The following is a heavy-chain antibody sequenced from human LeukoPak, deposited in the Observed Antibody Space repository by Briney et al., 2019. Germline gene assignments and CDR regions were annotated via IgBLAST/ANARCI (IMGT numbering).Heavy chain of an antibody. J-gene: IGHJ4*02. CDR1: GDTFSDYY. CDR2: INPDSGGT. D-gene: IGHD6-19*01. CDR3: ARDLEQWFRQRDY. Sequence: ASVWVSCKASGDTFSDYYIHWVRQAPGQGLEWMGRINPDSGGTNYAPTFQGRVTMTRDTSISTVYMSLRRLRSDDTAVYYCARDLEQWFRQRDYWGQGTLVTVSS. V-gene: IGHV1-2*06.